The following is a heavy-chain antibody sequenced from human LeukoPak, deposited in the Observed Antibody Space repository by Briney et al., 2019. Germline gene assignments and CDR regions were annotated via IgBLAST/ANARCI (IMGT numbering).Heavy chain of an antibody. CDR1: GFTVSSNF. D-gene: IGHD2-2*02. CDR2: IYIGGST. V-gene: IGHV3-53*01. J-gene: IGHJ4*02. Sequence: GGSLRLSSAASGFTVSSNFMSWVRQAPGKGLEWVSVIYIGGSTYYADSVKGRFTISRDISKNTLYLQMNSLRAEDTAMYYCARLGFVVPAVIFDYWGQGTLVTVSS. CDR3: ARLGFVVPAVIFDY.